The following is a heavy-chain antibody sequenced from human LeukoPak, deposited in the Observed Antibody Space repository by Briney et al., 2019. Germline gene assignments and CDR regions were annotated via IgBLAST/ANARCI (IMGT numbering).Heavy chain of an antibody. V-gene: IGHV5-51*01. CDR3: ARRVATSAPPYYTYGMDV. Sequence: GESLQISCKASGYYFSSYWIGWVRQMPGKGLQWMGIIYPGDSDTRYSPSFKGQVTISADKSISTAYLQWSSLKASDTAMYYCARRVATSAPPYYTYGMDVWGQGTTVTVSS. CDR2: IYPGDSDT. D-gene: IGHD1-26*01. CDR1: GYYFSSYW. J-gene: IGHJ6*02.